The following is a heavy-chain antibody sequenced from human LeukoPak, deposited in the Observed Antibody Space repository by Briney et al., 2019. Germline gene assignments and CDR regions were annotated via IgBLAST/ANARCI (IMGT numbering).Heavy chain of an antibody. CDR1: SDSISSYY. J-gene: IGHJ4*02. D-gene: IGHD2-15*01. CDR3: ARWLVGAATFGY. Sequence: SETLSLTCTVSSDSISSYYRSWIRQPPGKGLEWIANIYYSGSSRYNPSLQSRVTISVDTSKNQFSLKLSSVTAADTAVYYCARWLVGAATFGYWGQGTLVTVSS. CDR2: IYYSGSS. V-gene: IGHV4-59*01.